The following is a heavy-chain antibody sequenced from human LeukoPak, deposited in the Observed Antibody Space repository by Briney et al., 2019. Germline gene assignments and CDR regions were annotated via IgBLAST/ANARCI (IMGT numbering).Heavy chain of an antibody. V-gene: IGHV4-59*01. J-gene: IGHJ5*02. D-gene: IGHD6-13*01. Sequence: PETLSLTCTVSGGPISNYYWSWIRQSPGKGLEWIGYIYYSGTTNYNPSLKSRVIISVDTSKNQFSLKLSSVTAADTAVYYCARMSSSWYWFDPWGQGTLVTVSS. CDR3: ARMSSSWYWFDP. CDR2: IYYSGTT. CDR1: GGPISNYY.